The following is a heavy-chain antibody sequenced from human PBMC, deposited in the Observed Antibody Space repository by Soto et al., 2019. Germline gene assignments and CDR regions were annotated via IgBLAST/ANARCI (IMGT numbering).Heavy chain of an antibody. CDR1: GFTVSNHY. V-gene: IGHV3-53*02. CDR2: IYSGDTT. Sequence: EVQLVETGGGLIQPGGSLRLSYAASGFTVSNHYISWVRQAPGKGLEWVSLIYSGDTTYYADSVKGRFTISRDNSKNRLYLQMNSLRAEDTAVYFCARVMPAAIMYYYGLDVWGQGTAVTVSS. J-gene: IGHJ6*02. D-gene: IGHD2-2*01. CDR3: ARVMPAAIMYYYGLDV.